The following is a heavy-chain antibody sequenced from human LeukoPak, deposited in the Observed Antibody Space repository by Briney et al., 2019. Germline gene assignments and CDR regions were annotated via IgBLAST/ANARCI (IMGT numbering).Heavy chain of an antibody. V-gene: IGHV4-59*08. CDR1: GDSISTYY. CDR3: ARQIAYGSSFDD. J-gene: IGHJ4*02. D-gene: IGHD2-15*01. Sequence: SETLSLTCTVSGDSISTYYRSWIRQPPGKGLQWIGYVYYRGTTTYNPSLKSRVTISVDTSKNQLSLELNSVTAADTTVYYCARQIAYGSSFDDWGQGALVTASS. CDR2: VYYRGTT.